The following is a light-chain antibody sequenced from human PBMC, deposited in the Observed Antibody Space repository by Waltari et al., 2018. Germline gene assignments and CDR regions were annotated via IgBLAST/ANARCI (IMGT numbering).Light chain of an antibody. J-gene: IGKJ2*01. CDR1: HRISRW. CDR2: DAS. Sequence: DIQMTQFPSTLSASVGDRVTITCRARHRISRWLAWYQQKPGKAPKVLIYDASTLESGVPSRFSGSGSGTEFTLAISSLQPEDIATFSCQESYSTLYTFGQGTKVEIK. CDR3: QESYSTLYT. V-gene: IGKV1-5*01.